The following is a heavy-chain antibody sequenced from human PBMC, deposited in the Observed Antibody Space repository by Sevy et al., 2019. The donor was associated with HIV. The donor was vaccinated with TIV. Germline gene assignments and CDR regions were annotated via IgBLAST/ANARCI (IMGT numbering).Heavy chain of an antibody. CDR2: IYGAGTT. V-gene: IGHV3-53*01. Sequence: GGSLRLSCAASGFAVSSNYMNWVRQAPGKGLEWVSIIYGAGTTYYADSVKGRCTISRDNSKNKLYLQMNSVRAEDTSVYYCAGELRARHDAFDIWGQGTMVTVSS. D-gene: IGHD6-6*01. CDR1: GFAVSSNY. J-gene: IGHJ3*02. CDR3: AGELRARHDAFDI.